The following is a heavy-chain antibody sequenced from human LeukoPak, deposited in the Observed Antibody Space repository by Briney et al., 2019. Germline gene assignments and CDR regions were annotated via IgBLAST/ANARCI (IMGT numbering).Heavy chain of an antibody. D-gene: IGHD3-22*01. J-gene: IGHJ4*02. V-gene: IGHV3-30*03. CDR2: ISYDGSNK. Sequence: GGSLRLSCAAPGFTFSSYGMHWVRQAPGKGLEWVAVISYDGSNKYYADSVKGRFTISRDNSKNTLYLQMNSLRAEDTAVYSCATYYYDSSGSPFDYWGQGTLVTVSS. CDR3: ATYYYDSSGSPFDY. CDR1: GFTFSSYG.